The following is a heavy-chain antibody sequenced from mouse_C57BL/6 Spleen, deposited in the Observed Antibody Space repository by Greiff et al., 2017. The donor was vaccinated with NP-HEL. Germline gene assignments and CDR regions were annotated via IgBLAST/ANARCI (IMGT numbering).Heavy chain of an antibody. D-gene: IGHD2-4*01. CDR3: ARRGYDYDEEFAY. CDR1: GYTFTSYW. CDR2: IYPSDSET. V-gene: IGHV1-61*01. J-gene: IGHJ3*01. Sequence: QVQLKQPGAELVRPGSSVKLSCKASGYTFTSYWMDWVKQRPGQGLEWIGNIYPSDSETHYNQKFKDKATLTVDKSSSTAYMQLSSLTSEDSAVYYCARRGYDYDEEFAYWGQGTLVTVSA.